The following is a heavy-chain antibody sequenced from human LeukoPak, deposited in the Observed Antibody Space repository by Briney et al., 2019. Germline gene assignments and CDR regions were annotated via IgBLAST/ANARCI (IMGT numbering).Heavy chain of an antibody. D-gene: IGHD2-2*02. V-gene: IGHV1-3*01. CDR3: ARDRVPIPYYFDY. CDR2: INAGNGNT. Sequence: DSVKVSCKASGYTFTSYAMHWVRQAPGQRLEWMGWINAGNGNTKYSQKFQGRVTITRDTSASTAYMELSSLRSEDTAVYYCARDRVPIPYYFDYWGQGTLVTVSS. J-gene: IGHJ4*02. CDR1: GYTFTSYA.